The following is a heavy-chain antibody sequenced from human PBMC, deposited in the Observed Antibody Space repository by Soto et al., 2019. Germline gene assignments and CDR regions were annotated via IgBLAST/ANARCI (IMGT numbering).Heavy chain of an antibody. J-gene: IGHJ6*02. CDR2: INAGNGNT. V-gene: IGHV1-3*01. CDR1: VYTFTSYA. D-gene: IGHD3-9*01. Sequence: XSVKVSCKASVYTFTSYAMHWVRQAPGQSLEWMGWINAGNGNTKYSQKFQGRVTITRDTSASTAYMELSSLRSEDTAVYYCARGPSITIFGNYYYYGMDVWGQGDTVTVSS. CDR3: ARGPSITIFGNYYYYGMDV.